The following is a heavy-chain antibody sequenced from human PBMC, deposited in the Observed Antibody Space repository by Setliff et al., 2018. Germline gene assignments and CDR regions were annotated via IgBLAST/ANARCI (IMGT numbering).Heavy chain of an antibody. CDR3: VREGVDSRSSTDYRYYMDV. J-gene: IGHJ6*03. D-gene: IGHD3-22*01. Sequence: SVKVSCKASGGTFSSYGISWVRQAPGQGLEWMGGTIPMFGTTSYARQFQGRVTIITDESTSTAYMQLSSLGSEDTAVYYCVREGVDSRSSTDYRYYMDVWGKGTTVTVYS. V-gene: IGHV1-69*05. CDR2: TIPMFGTT. CDR1: GGTFSSYG.